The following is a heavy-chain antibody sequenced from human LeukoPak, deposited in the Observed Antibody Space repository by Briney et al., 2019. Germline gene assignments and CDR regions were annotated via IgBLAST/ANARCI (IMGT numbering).Heavy chain of an antibody. CDR1: GGSISSYY. Sequence: SETLSLTCTVSGGSISSYYWSWIRQPPGKGLEWIGYIYYSGSTNYNPSLKSRVTISVDTSKNPFSLKLSSVTAADTAVYYCTRGYSYGQYYYYYMDVWGKGTTVTVSS. CDR2: IYYSGST. D-gene: IGHD5-18*01. V-gene: IGHV4-59*01. J-gene: IGHJ6*03. CDR3: TRGYSYGQYYYYYMDV.